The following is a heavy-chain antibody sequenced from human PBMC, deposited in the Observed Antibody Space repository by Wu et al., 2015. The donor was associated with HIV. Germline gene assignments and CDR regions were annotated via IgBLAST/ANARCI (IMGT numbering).Heavy chain of an antibody. CDR1: GYIFINYY. V-gene: IGHV1-69*05. D-gene: IGHD4-23*01. CDR2: IIPIFGTA. Sequence: QVQLVQSGSEVKKPGASMKVSCRTSGYIFINYYIQWVRQAPGQGLEWMGGIIPIFGTANYAQKFQGRVTITTDESTSTAYMELSSLRSEDTAVYYCARGNSFDYWGQGTLVTVSS. CDR3: ARGNSFDY. J-gene: IGHJ4*02.